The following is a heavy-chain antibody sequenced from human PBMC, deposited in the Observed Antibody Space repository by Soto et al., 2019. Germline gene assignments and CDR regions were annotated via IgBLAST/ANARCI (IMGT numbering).Heavy chain of an antibody. CDR3: ARDSYYYDSSGSLAFDY. Sequence: PGGSLRLSCAASGFTVSSNYMSWVRQAPGKGLEWVSVIYSGGSTYYADSVKGRFTISRDNSKNTLYLQMNSLRAEDTAVYYCARDSYYYDSSGSLAFDYWGQGTLVTVSS. D-gene: IGHD3-22*01. J-gene: IGHJ4*02. CDR1: GFTVSSNY. CDR2: IYSGGST. V-gene: IGHV3-66*01.